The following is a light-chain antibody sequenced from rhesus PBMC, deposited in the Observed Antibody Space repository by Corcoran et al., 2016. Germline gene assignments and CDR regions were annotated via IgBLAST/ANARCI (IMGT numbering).Light chain of an antibody. J-gene: IGKJ2*01. CDR3: LQYSSSPYS. Sequence: DIQMTQSPSSLSASVGDTVTITCRASQSISSWLEWYQQKPGKAPKLLIYKASSLQSGVPSSFSGSGSGTDFTLTISSMQPEDFATYYGLQYSSSPYSFGQGTKVEIK. V-gene: IGKV1-22*01. CDR2: KAS. CDR1: QSISSW.